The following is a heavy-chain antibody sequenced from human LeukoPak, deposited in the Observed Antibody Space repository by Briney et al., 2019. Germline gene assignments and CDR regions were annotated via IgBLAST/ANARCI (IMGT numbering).Heavy chain of an antibody. J-gene: IGHJ4*02. V-gene: IGHV3-48*02. CDR2: ISSSGNTI. CDR1: GFTFSSHG. D-gene: IGHD6-19*01. Sequence: GGSLRLSCAASGFTFSSHGMNWVRQAPGKGLEWVSYISSSGNTIYYADSVKGRLTISRDSAKNSLYLHMDSLRDEDTAVYYCARRSSGWSLDYWGQGTLVTVSS. CDR3: ARRSSGWSLDY.